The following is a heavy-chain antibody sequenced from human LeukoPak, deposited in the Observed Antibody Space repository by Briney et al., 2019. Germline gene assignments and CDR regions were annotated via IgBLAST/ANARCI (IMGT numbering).Heavy chain of an antibody. CDR2: ISSSSSYI. J-gene: IGHJ4*02. CDR3: AREGKLGASMGYFDY. Sequence: PGGSLRLSCAASGFTFSSYSMNWVRQAPGKGLEWVSSISSSSSYIYYADSVKGRFTISRDNAKNSLYLQMNSLRAEDTAVYYCAREGKLGASMGYFDYWGQGTLVTVSS. CDR1: GFTFSSYS. V-gene: IGHV3-21*01. D-gene: IGHD7-27*01.